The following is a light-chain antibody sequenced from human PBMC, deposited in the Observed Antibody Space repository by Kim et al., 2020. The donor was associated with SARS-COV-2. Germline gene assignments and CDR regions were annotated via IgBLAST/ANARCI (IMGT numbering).Light chain of an antibody. Sequence: SPGERATLSCMASQSVNSEYLAWYQQKPGQAPRVLIYGASRRSTGIPDRFSGSGSGTDFTLSISRLEPEDFAVYYCQHYGDSPLYTFGQGTKLEI. CDR3: QHYGDSPLYT. J-gene: IGKJ2*01. CDR1: QSVNSEY. V-gene: IGKV3-20*01. CDR2: GAS.